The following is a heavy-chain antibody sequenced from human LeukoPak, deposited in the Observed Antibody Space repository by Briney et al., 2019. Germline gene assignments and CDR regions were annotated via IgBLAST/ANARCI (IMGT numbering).Heavy chain of an antibody. J-gene: IGHJ3*01. CDR2: IYYKGRT. Sequence: SETLSLTCSVSGASIRSDGYCWSWIRQHSGKGLEWIGYIYYKGRTYYNPSLSSRVIISLDTNKNEFSLKLNSVAAADTAVYYCARAHRSAWVNAFDVWGQGTKAIVSS. CDR1: GASIRSDGYC. D-gene: IGHD6-25*01. CDR3: ARAHRSAWVNAFDV. V-gene: IGHV4-31*03.